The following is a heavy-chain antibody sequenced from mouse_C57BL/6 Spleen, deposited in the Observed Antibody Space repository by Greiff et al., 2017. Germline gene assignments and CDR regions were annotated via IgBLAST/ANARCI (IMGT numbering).Heavy chain of an antibody. CDR1: GYSITSGYY. Sequence: VQLKESGPGLVKPSQSLSLTCSVTGYSITSGYYWNWIRQFPGNKLEWMGYISYDGSNNYNPSLKNRISITRDTSKNQFFLKLNSVTTEDTSTYYCAREDSSGYVDYWGQVTTLTVSS. CDR2: ISYDGSN. CDR3: AREDSSGYVDY. J-gene: IGHJ2*01. D-gene: IGHD3-2*02. V-gene: IGHV3-6*01.